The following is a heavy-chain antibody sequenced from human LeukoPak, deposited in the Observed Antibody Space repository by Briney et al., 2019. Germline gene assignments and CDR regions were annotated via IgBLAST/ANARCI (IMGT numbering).Heavy chain of an antibody. Sequence: GGSLRLSCAASGFTFSDYYMSWIPQAPGKGLEWVSYISSSGSTIYYADSVKGRFTISRDNAKNSLYLQMNSLRAEDTAVYYCARDAQIGDIVVVPAPMDVWGQGTTVTVSS. CDR3: ARDAQIGDIVVVPAPMDV. CDR1: GFTFSDYY. J-gene: IGHJ6*02. D-gene: IGHD2-2*01. CDR2: ISSSGSTI. V-gene: IGHV3-11*01.